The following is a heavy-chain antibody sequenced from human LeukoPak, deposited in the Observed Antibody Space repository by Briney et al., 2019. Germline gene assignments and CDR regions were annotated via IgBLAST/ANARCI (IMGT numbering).Heavy chain of an antibody. CDR2: INWNGGRT. V-gene: IGHV3-20*04. CDR1: GFTFDDYG. Sequence: GGSLRLSCAASGFTFDDYGMSWVRQAPGKGLEWVSRINWNGGRTGYADSVKGRFTISRDNSKNTLYLQMTSLRPEDTAVYYCAKVGIVGDARYSYYYMDVWGKGTAVTVSS. CDR3: AKVGIVGDARYSYYYMDV. D-gene: IGHD1-26*01. J-gene: IGHJ6*03.